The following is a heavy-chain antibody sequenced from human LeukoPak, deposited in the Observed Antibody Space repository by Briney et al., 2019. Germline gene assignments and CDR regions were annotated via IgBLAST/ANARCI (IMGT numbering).Heavy chain of an antibody. J-gene: IGHJ4*02. CDR2: IYYSGST. CDR1: GGXISSYH. V-gene: IGHV4-59*08. D-gene: IGHD3-22*01. CDR3: ARHSSGYLSYFDY. Sequence: PSETLSLTCTVSGGXISSYHCSWIRQPPGKGLEWIGYIYYSGSTNYNPSLKSRVTISLDTSKNKFSLKVCSVTAADTAVYYCARHSSGYLSYFDYWGQGTLVPVSS.